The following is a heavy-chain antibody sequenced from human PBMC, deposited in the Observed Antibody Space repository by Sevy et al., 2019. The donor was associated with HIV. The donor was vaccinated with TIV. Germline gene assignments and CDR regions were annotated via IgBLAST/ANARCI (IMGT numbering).Heavy chain of an antibody. D-gene: IGHD2-8*02. CDR3: ARDGGVSGAFDI. CDR1: GGSISSGGYY. V-gene: IGHV4-31*03. CDR2: IYYSGST. Sequence: SETLSLTCTASGGSISSGGYYGSWIRQNPGKGLEWIGYIYYSGSTYYNPSLKSRVTISVDTSKNQFSLKLSSVTAADTAVYYCARDGGVSGAFDIWGQGTMVTVSS. J-gene: IGHJ3*02.